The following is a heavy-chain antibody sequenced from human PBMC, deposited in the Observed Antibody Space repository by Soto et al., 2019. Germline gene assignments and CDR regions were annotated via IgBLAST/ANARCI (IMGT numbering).Heavy chain of an antibody. V-gene: IGHV4-30-4*01. CDR2: TQYSGST. CDR3: VRGVAARPSRVGMDL. Sequence: SETLSLTCTVSGASISSDDYYWTWIRQPPGTGLEWIGNTQYSGSTYYNPSLKSRITISLDTSKNPFSLRLSSVTAADTAMYYCVRGVAARPSRVGMDLWGPGATVTVSS. J-gene: IGHJ6*02. D-gene: IGHD6-6*01. CDR1: GASISSDDYY.